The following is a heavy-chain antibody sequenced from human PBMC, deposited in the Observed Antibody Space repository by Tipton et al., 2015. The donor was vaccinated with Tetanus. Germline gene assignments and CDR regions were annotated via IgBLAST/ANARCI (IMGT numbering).Heavy chain of an antibody. CDR3: ARRRRDGYDMDVFDI. Sequence: VQLVQSGAEVKKAGESLKISCKGSGYRFTDYWIGWVRQMPGRGLEWMGIIYPGDSDTRYSPSFQGQVTISADKSLTSAYLHWSSLKASDTAIYYCARRRRDGYDMDVFDIWGQGTMVIVSS. D-gene: IGHD5-24*01. J-gene: IGHJ3*02. CDR1: GYRFTDYW. CDR2: IYPGDSDT. V-gene: IGHV5-51*01.